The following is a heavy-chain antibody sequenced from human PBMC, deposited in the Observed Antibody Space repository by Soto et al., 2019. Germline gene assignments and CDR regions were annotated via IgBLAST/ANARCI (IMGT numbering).Heavy chain of an antibody. CDR1: GFTFSSYS. J-gene: IGHJ4*02. V-gene: IGHV3-21*01. CDR2: ISSSSSYI. D-gene: IGHD6-13*01. CDR3: ARDLLLEYSSRGSFDY. Sequence: GGSLRLSCAASGFTFSSYSMNWVRQAPGKGLEWVSSISSSSSYIHYADSVKGRFTISRDNAKNSLYLQMNSLRAEDTAVYYCARDLLLEYSSRGSFDYWGQGTLVTVSS.